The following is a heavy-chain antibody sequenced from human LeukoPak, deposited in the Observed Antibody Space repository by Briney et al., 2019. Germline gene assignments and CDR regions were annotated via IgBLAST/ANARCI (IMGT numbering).Heavy chain of an antibody. CDR1: GFTFSSYA. D-gene: IGHD4-17*01. V-gene: IGHV3-15*01. CDR2: IKSKTDGGTT. CDR3: TGNYGDYGAGAGFDY. J-gene: IGHJ4*02. Sequence: GGSLRLSCAASGFTFSSYAMSWVRQAPGKGLEWVGRIKSKTDGGTTDYAAPVKGRFTISRDDSKNTLYLQMNSLKTEDTAVYYCTGNYGDYGAGAGFDYWGQGTLVTVSS.